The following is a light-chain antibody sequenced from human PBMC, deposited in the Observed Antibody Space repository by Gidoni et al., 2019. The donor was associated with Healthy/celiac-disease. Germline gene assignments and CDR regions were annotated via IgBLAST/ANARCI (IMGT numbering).Light chain of an antibody. CDR1: QSVSSY. Sequence: DMVLTQSPATLSLSPGERATLSCRASQSVSSYLAWYQQKPGQAPRLLIYDASNRATGIPARFSGSGSGADFTLTISIPEPEDFAVYYCQQRSNWPLTFGGGTKVEIK. CDR2: DAS. J-gene: IGKJ4*01. V-gene: IGKV3-11*01. CDR3: QQRSNWPLT.